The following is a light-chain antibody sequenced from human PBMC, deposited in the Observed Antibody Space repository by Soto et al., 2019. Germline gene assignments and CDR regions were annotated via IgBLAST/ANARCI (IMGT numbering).Light chain of an antibody. J-gene: IGLJ2*01. CDR2: DVT. Sequence: HSALTQPRSVSGSPGQSVTISCTGTSSDVGGYDFVSWYQQHPGKAPKPMIYDVTNRPSGVPDRFSGSKSGNTDSLTISGLQAEDEADYYCCSYAGSYTLIFGGGTKVTVL. CDR3: CSYAGSYTLI. V-gene: IGLV2-11*01. CDR1: SSDVGGYDF.